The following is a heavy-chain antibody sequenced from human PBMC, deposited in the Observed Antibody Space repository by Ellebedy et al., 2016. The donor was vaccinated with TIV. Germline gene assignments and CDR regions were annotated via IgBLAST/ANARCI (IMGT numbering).Heavy chain of an antibody. D-gene: IGHD3-22*01. CDR1: GFTFSTYT. CDR3: ARDMLYYDTSGYYYFDY. Sequence: GESLKISCAASGFTFSTYTMNWVRQAPGKGLEWVSSISSSSSHIYYADSVKGRFTISRDNAKNSLYLQMDSLRAEDTAVYYCARDMLYYDTSGYYYFDYWGQGTVVTVSS. V-gene: IGHV3-21*06. CDR2: ISSSSSHI. J-gene: IGHJ4*02.